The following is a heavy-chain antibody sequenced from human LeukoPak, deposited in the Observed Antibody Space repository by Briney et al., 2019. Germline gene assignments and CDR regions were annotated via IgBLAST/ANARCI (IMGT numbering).Heavy chain of an antibody. CDR3: ARVKVAGYYDSSGYLGY. Sequence: SETLSLTCTVSGGSISSYYWSWIRQPPGKGLEWIGYIYYSGSTNYNTSLKSRVTISVDTSKNQFSLKLSSVTAADTAVYYCARVKVAGYYDSSGYLGYWGQGTLVTVSS. V-gene: IGHV4-59*01. D-gene: IGHD3-22*01. J-gene: IGHJ4*02. CDR2: IYYSGST. CDR1: GGSISSYY.